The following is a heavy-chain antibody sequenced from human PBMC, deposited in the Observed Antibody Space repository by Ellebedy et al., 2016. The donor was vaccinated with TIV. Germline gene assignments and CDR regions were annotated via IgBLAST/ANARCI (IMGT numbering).Heavy chain of an antibody. CDR1: GGSISSYY. Sequence: MPSETLSLTCTVFGGSISSYYWNRIRQPAGKGLEWIGRIYTSGNTNYNPSLKSRVTMSVDTSTNQFSLKLSSVTAADTAVYYRAGGYSSGWTDYWGQGTLVTVSS. CDR2: IYTSGNT. D-gene: IGHD6-19*01. CDR3: AGGYSSGWTDY. J-gene: IGHJ4*02. V-gene: IGHV4-4*07.